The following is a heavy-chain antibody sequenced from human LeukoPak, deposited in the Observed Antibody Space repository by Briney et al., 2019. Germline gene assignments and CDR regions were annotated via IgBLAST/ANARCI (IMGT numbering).Heavy chain of an antibody. CDR1: GYALTDLS. J-gene: IGHJ3*02. V-gene: IGHV1-24*01. CDR2: IDPEDGEI. CDR3: ARVHDRYSSSSTTWGAFDI. Sequence: GASVKVSCKVSGYALTDLSMHWVRQTPEKGLEWMGGIDPEDGEITYAQKFQGRVTITADESTSTAYMELSSLRSEDTAVYYCARVHDRYSSSSTTWGAFDIWGQGTMVTVSS. D-gene: IGHD6-6*01.